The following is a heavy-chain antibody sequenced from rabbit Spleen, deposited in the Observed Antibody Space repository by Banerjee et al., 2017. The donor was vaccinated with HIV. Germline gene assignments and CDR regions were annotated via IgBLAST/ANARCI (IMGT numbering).Heavy chain of an antibody. CDR2: VFGVS. Sequence: QQLVESGGGLVKPGGTLTLSCKASGFTLSTYWIWWVRQAPGKGLEWIACVFGVSYYATWVNGRFTISSHDAQNTLYLQLRSLTAADTATYFCVRARPYPFVLWGQGTLVTVS. J-gene: IGHJ3*01. V-gene: IGHV1S7*01. CDR3: VRARPYPFVL. CDR1: GFTLSTYW. D-gene: IGHD1-1*01.